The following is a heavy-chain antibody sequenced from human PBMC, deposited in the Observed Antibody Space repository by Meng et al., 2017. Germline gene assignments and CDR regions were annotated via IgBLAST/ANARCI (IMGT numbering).Heavy chain of an antibody. D-gene: IGHD6-13*01. CDR1: GFTFSDYY. CDR2: ISSSGSTI. J-gene: IGHJ2*01. V-gene: IGHV3-11*04. Sequence: GGSLRLSCAASGFTFSDYYMSWIRQAPGKGLEWVSYISSSGSTIYYADSVKGRFTISRDNAKNSLYLQMNSLRAEDTAVYYCARVVGYSSSWYKEWYFDLWGRGTRVTGSS. CDR3: ARVVGYSSSWYKEWYFDL.